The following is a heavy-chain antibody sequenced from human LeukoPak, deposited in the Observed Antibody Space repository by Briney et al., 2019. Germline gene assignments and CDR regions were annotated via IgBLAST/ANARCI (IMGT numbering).Heavy chain of an antibody. J-gene: IGHJ6*03. CDR2: IIPIFGTA. CDR1: GGTFSSYA. V-gene: IGHV1-69*05. CDR3: ARGQQLNYYYYMDV. D-gene: IGHD6-13*01. Sequence: ASVKVSCKASGGTFSSYAISWVRQAPGQGLEWMGGIIPIFGTANYAQKFQGRVTITTDESTSTAYMELSSLRSEDTAVYYCARGQQLNYYYYMDVWGKGTTVTVSS.